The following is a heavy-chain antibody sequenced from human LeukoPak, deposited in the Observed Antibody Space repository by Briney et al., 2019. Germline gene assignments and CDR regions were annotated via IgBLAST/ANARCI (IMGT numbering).Heavy chain of an antibody. Sequence: GGSLRLSCAASGFTFSSMNGVRQAPGKGLEWVSFISSSSDYIYYADSVKGRFTISRDIAKNSLYLQMNSLRAEDTAVYYCARDRSGSWYAFDIWGQGTMVTVSS. D-gene: IGHD6-13*01. V-gene: IGHV3-21*06. CDR3: ARDRSGSWYAFDI. CDR1: GFTFSS. J-gene: IGHJ3*02. CDR2: ISSSSDYI.